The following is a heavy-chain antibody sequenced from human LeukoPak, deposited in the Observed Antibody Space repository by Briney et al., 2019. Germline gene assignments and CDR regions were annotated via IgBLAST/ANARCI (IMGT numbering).Heavy chain of an antibody. D-gene: IGHD5-18*01. J-gene: IGHJ4*02. V-gene: IGHV4-59*01. CDR3: ARGTSRYSYGYSR. CDR1: GGSISSYY. CDR2: IYYSGST. Sequence: SETLSLTCTVSGGSISSYYWSWIRQPPGKGLEWIGYIYYSGSTNYNPSLKSRVTISVDTSKNQFSLKLSSVTAADTAVHYCARGTSRYSYGYSRWGQGTLVTVSS.